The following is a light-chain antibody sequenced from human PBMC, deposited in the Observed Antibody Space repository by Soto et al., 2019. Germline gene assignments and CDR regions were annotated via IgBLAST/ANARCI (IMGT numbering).Light chain of an antibody. J-gene: IGLJ2*01. CDR2: LEGSGSY. Sequence: QSALTQSSSASASLGSSVKLTCTLSSGNSSYIIAWHQQQPGKAPRYLMKLEGSGSYNKGSGVPDRFSGSSSGADRYLTISNLQFEDEADYYCETWDINTHVVFGGGTKVTVL. CDR1: SGNSSYI. CDR3: ETWDINTHVV. V-gene: IGLV4-60*02.